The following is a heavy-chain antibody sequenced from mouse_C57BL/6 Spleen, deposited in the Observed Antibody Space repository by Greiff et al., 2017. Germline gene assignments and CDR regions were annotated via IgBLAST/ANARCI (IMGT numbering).Heavy chain of an antibody. CDR3: ARSRGGYYFDY. CDR1: GYTFTDYY. V-gene: IGHV1-26*01. Sequence: VQLQQSGPELVKPGASVKISCKASGYTFTDYYMNWVKQSHGKSLEWIGDINPNNGGTSYNQKFKGKATLTVDKSSSTAYMELRSLTSEDSAVYYCARSRGGYYFDYWGQGTTLTVSS. CDR2: INPNNGGT. J-gene: IGHJ2*01.